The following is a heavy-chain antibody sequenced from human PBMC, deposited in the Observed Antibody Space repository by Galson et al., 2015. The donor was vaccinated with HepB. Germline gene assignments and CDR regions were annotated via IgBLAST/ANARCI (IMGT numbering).Heavy chain of an antibody. CDR1: GFTFSSHG. D-gene: IGHD6-19*01. Sequence: SLRLSCAVSGFTFSSHGMSWLRQAPGKGLEWVSSISGSGGETFYRDSVKGRFTISRDNPKSTLYLQLNSLRAEDTAVYYCAKIAVTAKRYFDFWGRGTLVTVSS. CDR3: AKIAVTAKRYFDF. V-gene: IGHV3-23*01. J-gene: IGHJ2*01. CDR2: ISGSGGET.